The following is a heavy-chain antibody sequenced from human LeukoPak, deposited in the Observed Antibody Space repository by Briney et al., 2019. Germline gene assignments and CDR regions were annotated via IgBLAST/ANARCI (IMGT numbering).Heavy chain of an antibody. V-gene: IGHV1-69*13. CDR2: IIPIFGTA. CDR1: GGTFSSYA. CDR3: ARTYYYDSSGYYLGYYFDY. Sequence: SVEVSCKASGGTFSSYAISWVRQAPGQGLEWMGGIIPIFGTANYAQKFQGRVTITADESTSAAYMELSSLRSEDTAVYYCARTYYYDSSGYYLGYYFDYWGQGTLVTVSS. D-gene: IGHD3-22*01. J-gene: IGHJ4*02.